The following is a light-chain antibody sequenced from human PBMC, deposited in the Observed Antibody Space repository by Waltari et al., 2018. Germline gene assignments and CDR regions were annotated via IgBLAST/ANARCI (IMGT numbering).Light chain of an antibody. J-gene: IGKJ5*01. Sequence: DIVLTQSPDSLAVSLGERATIDCWSSQSLFFGASGKNYLAWYQQKPGQPPKVLIYWASTREAGVPERISGSGSGAHSTLTVDSLQAEDVAVYYCQQYSSSPITFGQGTRLEI. V-gene: IGKV4-1*01. CDR2: WAS. CDR3: QQYSSSPIT. CDR1: QSLFFGASGKNY.